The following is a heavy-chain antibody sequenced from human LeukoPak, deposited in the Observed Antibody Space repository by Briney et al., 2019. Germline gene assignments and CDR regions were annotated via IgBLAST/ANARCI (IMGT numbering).Heavy chain of an antibody. CDR2: INSDGSST. J-gene: IGHJ4*02. Sequence: TGGSLRLSCAASGFTFSSYWMHWVRQAPGKGLVRVSRINSDGSSTSYADSVKGRFTISRDNAKNTLYLQMNRLRAEDTAVYYCARGSTTGIGVDYWGQGTLVTVSS. D-gene: IGHD2/OR15-2a*01. CDR1: GFTFSSYW. CDR3: ARGSTTGIGVDY. V-gene: IGHV3-74*01.